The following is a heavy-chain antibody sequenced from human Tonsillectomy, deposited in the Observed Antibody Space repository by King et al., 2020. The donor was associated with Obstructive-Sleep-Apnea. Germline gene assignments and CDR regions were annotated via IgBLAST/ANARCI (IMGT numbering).Heavy chain of an antibody. CDR2: IYYSGST. CDR1: GGSISSSSYY. CDR3: ARANSGSYGAFDH. Sequence: QLQESGPGLVKPSETLSLTCIVSGGSISSSSYYWGWIRQPPGKGLEWIGRIYYSGSTYYNPSLKSRVTISVDTSKNQFSVKLSSVTAADTAGYYCARANSGSYGAFDHWGQGTLATVSS. V-gene: IGHV4-39*07. D-gene: IGHD1-26*01. J-gene: IGHJ4*02.